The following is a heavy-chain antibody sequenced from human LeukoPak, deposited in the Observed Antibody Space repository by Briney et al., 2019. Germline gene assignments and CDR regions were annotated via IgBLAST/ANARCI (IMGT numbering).Heavy chain of an antibody. CDR1: GGSISSYY. J-gene: IGHJ4*02. CDR3: ARRRGWKQQVFYFDY. V-gene: IGHV4-59*08. D-gene: IGHD6-13*01. Sequence: SETLSLTCTVSGGSISSYYWSWIRQPPGKGLEWIGYLFHSGTRRYNPSLKSRVTISADTTKNQFFLSLNSTTAADTAVYYCARRRGWKQQVFYFDYWGQGTLATVSS. CDR2: LFHSGTR.